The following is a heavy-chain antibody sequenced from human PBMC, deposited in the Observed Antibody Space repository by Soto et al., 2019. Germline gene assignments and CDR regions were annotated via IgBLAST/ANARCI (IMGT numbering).Heavy chain of an antibody. CDR3: AVYCSGGTCYSGNYYYGMDV. J-gene: IGHJ6*02. Sequence: QVQLVESGGGLVKPGGSLRLSCAASGFTFSDYYMTWIRQAPGKGLEWMSYISSGSTYTNYAYSVKGRLTISRDNSKHSLYLQMNSLRAEDTAVYYCAVYCSGGTCYSGNYYYGMDVWGQGTTVTVSS. CDR2: ISSGSTYT. CDR1: GFTFSDYY. V-gene: IGHV3-11*05. D-gene: IGHD2-15*01.